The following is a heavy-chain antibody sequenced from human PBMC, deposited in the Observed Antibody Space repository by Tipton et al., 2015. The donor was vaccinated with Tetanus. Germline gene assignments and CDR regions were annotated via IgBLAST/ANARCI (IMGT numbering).Heavy chain of an antibody. CDR2: INGDGGTT. Sequence: SLRLSCATSGFPFTSYALSWVRQAPGRGLEWVSFINGDGGTTYYADSARGRFTISRDNSGATVYLQLNSLRVDDTAIYYCAKSRTVSGVLIIDYWGQGTLVTVPS. J-gene: IGHJ4*02. CDR1: GFPFTSYA. D-gene: IGHD6-19*01. CDR3: AKSRTVSGVLIIDY. V-gene: IGHV3-23*01.